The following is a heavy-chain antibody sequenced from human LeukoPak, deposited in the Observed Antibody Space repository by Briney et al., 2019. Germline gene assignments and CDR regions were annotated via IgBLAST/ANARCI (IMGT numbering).Heavy chain of an antibody. CDR3: ARGNRIAVAGGWFDP. V-gene: IGHV4-34*01. Sequence: PSETLSLTCAVYGGSFSGYYWSWIRQPPGKGLEWIGEINHSGSTNYNPSLKSRVTISVDTSKNQFSLKLSSVTAADTAVYYCARGNRIAVAGGWFDPWGQGTLVTVSS. CDR1: GGSFSGYY. CDR2: INHSGST. J-gene: IGHJ5*02. D-gene: IGHD6-19*01.